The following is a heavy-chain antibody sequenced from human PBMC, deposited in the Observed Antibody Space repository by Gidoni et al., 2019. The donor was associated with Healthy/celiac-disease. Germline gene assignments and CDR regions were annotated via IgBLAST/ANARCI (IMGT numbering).Heavy chain of an antibody. Sequence: EVQLVESGGGLVQPGRSLRLSCTAPGFTSGAYAMSWVRQAPGKGREWVGFIRSKAYGGTTEYAASVKGRFTISRDDSKSIAYLQMNSLKTEDTAVYYCTMLYGSGSLPTLAYYYYMDVWGKGTTVTVSS. J-gene: IGHJ6*03. D-gene: IGHD3-10*01. V-gene: IGHV3-49*04. CDR3: TMLYGSGSLPTLAYYYYMDV. CDR1: GFTSGAYA. CDR2: IRSKAYGGTT.